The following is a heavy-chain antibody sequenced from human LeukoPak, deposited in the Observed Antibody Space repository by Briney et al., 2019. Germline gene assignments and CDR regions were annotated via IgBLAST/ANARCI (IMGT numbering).Heavy chain of an antibody. CDR1: GASFSRDY. Sequence: KASETLSLTCAVYGASFSRDYWSWIRQPPGKGLEWIGEVNQSGSTKYNPSLKSRVTISVDTSKNQFSLKLSSVTAADTAVYYCASRGRVGYTWNYGDYWGQGTLVTVSS. V-gene: IGHV4-34*01. D-gene: IGHD1-7*01. CDR3: ASRGRVGYTWNYGDY. J-gene: IGHJ4*02. CDR2: VNQSGST.